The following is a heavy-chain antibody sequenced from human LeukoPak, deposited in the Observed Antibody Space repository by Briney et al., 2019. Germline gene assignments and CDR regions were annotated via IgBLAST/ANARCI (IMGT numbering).Heavy chain of an antibody. D-gene: IGHD1-7*01. V-gene: IGHV4-39*01. CDR2: ISDTGTT. CDR1: GGSIISRNNC. Sequence: SETLSLTCTVSGGSIISRNNCWGWIRQPPGKGLEWIAIISDTGTTYSSPSLKNRLTISVDTSKNQFSLTLSSVTAADTAVYYCARRNYPYYFDYWGQGTLVTVSS. J-gene: IGHJ4*02. CDR3: ARRNYPYYFDY.